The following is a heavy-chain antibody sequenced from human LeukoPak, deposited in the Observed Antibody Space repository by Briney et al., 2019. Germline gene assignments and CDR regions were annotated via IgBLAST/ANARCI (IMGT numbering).Heavy chain of an antibody. J-gene: IGHJ6*02. D-gene: IGHD6-19*01. CDR1: GFTFSIYA. Sequence: SGGSLRLSCSASGFTFSIYAVHWVRQAPGKGLEYVSGISDNGGSTYYADSVKGRFTISRDNSKNTLYLQMSSLTPEDTARYYCVNLGQWLVPDYYYGMDVWGQGTTVTVSS. CDR2: ISDNGGST. CDR3: VNLGQWLVPDYYYGMDV. V-gene: IGHV3-64D*06.